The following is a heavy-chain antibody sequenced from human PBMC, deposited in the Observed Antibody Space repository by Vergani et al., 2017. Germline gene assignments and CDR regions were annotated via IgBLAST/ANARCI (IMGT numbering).Heavy chain of an antibody. V-gene: IGHV4-38-2*02. J-gene: IGHJ4*02. CDR3: ARGLIVGAAVDY. D-gene: IGHD1-26*01. CDR2: VFHSGSA. CDR1: GYSISRGYY. Sequence: QVQLQESGPGLVKPSETLSLTCSVSGYSISRGYYWGWIRQPPGKGLEWIATVFHSGSAYYNPSLRRRVTISVDTSKNQFSLKLSSVTAADTAVYYCARGLIVGAAVDYWGQGTLVTVSS.